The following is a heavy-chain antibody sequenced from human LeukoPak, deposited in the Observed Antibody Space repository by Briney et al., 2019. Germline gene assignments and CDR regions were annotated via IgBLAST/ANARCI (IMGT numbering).Heavy chain of an antibody. CDR1: GFTFRSYS. Sequence: GGSLRLSCAVSGFTFRSYSMNWVRQAPGKGLEWVSYISSSSTTIYYADPVKGRFTVSRDNAKNSLYLQMNNLKVEDTAVYYCARAMTTEANDYWGQGTLVTVSS. V-gene: IGHV3-48*01. J-gene: IGHJ4*02. D-gene: IGHD4-11*01. CDR3: ARAMTTEANDY. CDR2: ISSSSTTI.